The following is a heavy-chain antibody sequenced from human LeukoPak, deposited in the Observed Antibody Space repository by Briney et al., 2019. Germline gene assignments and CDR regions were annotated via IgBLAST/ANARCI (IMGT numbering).Heavy chain of an antibody. V-gene: IGHV1-69*13. CDR1: GGTFSSYA. Sequence: SVKVSCKASGGTFSSYAISWVRQAPGQGLEWMGGIIPIFGTANYAQKFQGRVTITADESTSTAYMELSSLRSEDTAVYYCARDFRGGYDSAWFDPWGQGTLVTVSS. CDR3: ARDFRGGYDSAWFDP. J-gene: IGHJ5*02. CDR2: IIPIFGTA. D-gene: IGHD5-12*01.